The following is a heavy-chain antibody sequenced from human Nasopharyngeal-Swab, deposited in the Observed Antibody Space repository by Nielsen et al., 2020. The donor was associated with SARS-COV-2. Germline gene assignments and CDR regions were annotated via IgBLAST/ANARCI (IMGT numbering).Heavy chain of an antibody. D-gene: IGHD3-10*01. CDR2: IIPIFGTA. J-gene: IGHJ4*02. CDR3: ARVAPLGPTMATAHFDY. CDR1: GGTFSSYA. V-gene: IGHV1-69*13. Sequence: SVKVSCKASGGTFSSYAISWVRQAPGQGLEWMGGIIPIFGTANYAQKFQGRVTITADESTSTAYMELSSLRSEDTAVYYYARVAPLGPTMATAHFDYWGQGTLVTVSS.